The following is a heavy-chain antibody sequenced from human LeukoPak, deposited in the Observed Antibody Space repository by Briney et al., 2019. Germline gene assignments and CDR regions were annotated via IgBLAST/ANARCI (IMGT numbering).Heavy chain of an antibody. J-gene: IGHJ5*02. CDR1: GYTFTGYY. V-gene: IGHV1-2*02. CDR3: ARDLTWGYNWFDP. D-gene: IGHD3-16*01. Sequence: ASVKVSCKASGYTFTGYYVHWVRQAPGQGLEWMGWINPNSGGTNYAQKFQGRVTMTRDTSISTAYMELSRLRSDDTAVYYCARDLTWGYNWFDPWGQGTLVTVSS. CDR2: INPNSGGT.